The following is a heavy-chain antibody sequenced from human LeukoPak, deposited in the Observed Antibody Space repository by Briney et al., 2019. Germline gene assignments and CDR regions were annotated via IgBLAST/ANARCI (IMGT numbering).Heavy chain of an antibody. V-gene: IGHV4-38-2*02. J-gene: IGHJ4*02. D-gene: IGHD2-21*01. CDR2: IYRSGYT. CDR3: VRDGVVPPRYFDS. CDR1: GYSISSGYY. Sequence: SETLSLTCTVSGYSISSGYYWGWIRQPPGKGLEWIGSIYRSGYTYYNPSLNSRVTISMDSPRDHFSLKLTSVTAADTAVYYCVRDGVVPPRYFDSWGQGIMVTVSS.